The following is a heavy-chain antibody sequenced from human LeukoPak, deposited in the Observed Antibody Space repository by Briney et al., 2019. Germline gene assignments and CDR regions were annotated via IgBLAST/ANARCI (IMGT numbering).Heavy chain of an antibody. CDR2: INQDGSEK. CDR3: ARERDGRVFDY. CDR1: GLTFRSYW. Sequence: GGSLRLSCAVSGLTFRSYWMSWVRQAPGKGLEWVANINQDGSEKYFVDSVKGRFTISRDNAKNSLHLQMNTLRAEDTAVYYCARERDGRVFDYWGPGTLVTVSS. V-gene: IGHV3-7*01. J-gene: IGHJ4*01. D-gene: IGHD5-24*01.